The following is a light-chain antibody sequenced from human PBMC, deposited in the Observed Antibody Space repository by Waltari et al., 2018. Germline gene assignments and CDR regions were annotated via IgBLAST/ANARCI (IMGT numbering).Light chain of an antibody. V-gene: IGKV1-39*01. J-gene: IGKJ1*01. CDR1: QSISGY. CDR3: QQSYSAPWT. CDR2: AAS. Sequence: DIRMTQSPSSLSESVGARVTITCRASQSISGYLNWYQQKPGKAPKLLIYAASSLQSGVPSRFRGIGSGTDFTLTISSLQPEDFATYYCQQSYSAPWTFGQGTKVEIK.